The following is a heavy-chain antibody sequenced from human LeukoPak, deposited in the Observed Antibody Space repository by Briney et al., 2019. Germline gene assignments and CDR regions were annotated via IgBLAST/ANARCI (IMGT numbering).Heavy chain of an antibody. D-gene: IGHD4-17*01. CDR3: ARLDFGGFYGDYVVGWFDP. CDR1: GGSISNYY. V-gene: IGHV4-59*08. CDR2: IYYSGST. Sequence: KPSETLSLTCTVSGGSISNYYWSWIRQPPGKGLEWIGYIYYSGSTNYNPSLKSRVTISVDTSKNQFSLKLTSVTAADTAVYYCARLDFGGFYGDYVVGWFDPWGQGTLVTVSS. J-gene: IGHJ5*02.